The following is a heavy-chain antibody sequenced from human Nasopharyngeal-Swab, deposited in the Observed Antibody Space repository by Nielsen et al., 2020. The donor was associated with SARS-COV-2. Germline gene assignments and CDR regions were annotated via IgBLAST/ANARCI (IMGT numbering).Heavy chain of an antibody. V-gene: IGHV4-59*01. Sequence: SETLSFTCTVSGGSISSYYWSWIRQPPGKGLEWIGYIYYSGSTNYNPSLKSRVTISVDTSKNQFSLKLSSVTAADTAVYYCTRDTWEERYYYYYGMDVWGQGTTVTVSS. J-gene: IGHJ6*02. D-gene: IGHD1-26*01. CDR1: GGSISSYY. CDR3: TRDTWEERYYYYYGMDV. CDR2: IYYSGST.